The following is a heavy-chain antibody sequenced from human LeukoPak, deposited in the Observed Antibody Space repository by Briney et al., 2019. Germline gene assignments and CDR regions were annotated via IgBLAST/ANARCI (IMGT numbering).Heavy chain of an antibody. CDR1: GGSFSGYY. Sequence: PSETLSLTCAVYGGSFSGYYWSWVRQPPGKGLEWIGEINHSGSTNYNPSLKSRVTLSVDTSKNQFSLKLSSVTAADTAVYYCARRAAMDVWGKGTTVTVSS. CDR3: ARRAAMDV. J-gene: IGHJ6*03. V-gene: IGHV4-34*01. CDR2: INHSGST. D-gene: IGHD6-13*01.